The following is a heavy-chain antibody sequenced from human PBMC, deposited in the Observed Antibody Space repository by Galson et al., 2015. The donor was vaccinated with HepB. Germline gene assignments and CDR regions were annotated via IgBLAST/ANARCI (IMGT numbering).Heavy chain of an antibody. V-gene: IGHV3-7*03. Sequence: SLRLSCAASGFTFSSYWMSWVRQAPGKGLEWVANIKQDGSEKYYVDSVKGRFTISRDNAKSSLYLQMNSLRAEDTAVYYCARDTGYDFWSGYYKGGYYYYMDVWGKGTTVTVSS. J-gene: IGHJ6*03. CDR2: IKQDGSEK. D-gene: IGHD3-3*01. CDR3: ARDTGYDFWSGYYKGGYYYYMDV. CDR1: GFTFSSYW.